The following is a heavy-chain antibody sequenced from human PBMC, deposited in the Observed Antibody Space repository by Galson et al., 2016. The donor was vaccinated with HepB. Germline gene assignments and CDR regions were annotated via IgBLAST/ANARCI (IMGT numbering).Heavy chain of an antibody. CDR3: AREGATSIGGFGY. J-gene: IGHJ4*02. V-gene: IGHV1-46*01. D-gene: IGHD1-26*01. CDR2: INPSGGST. CDR1: GYTFTSYY. Sequence: SVKVSCKASGYTFTSYYMHWVRQAPGQGLEWMGIINPSGGSTSCAQNFQGRVTMTRDTSTSTVYMELSSLRSEDSAMYYCAREGATSIGGFGYWGQGTLVTVSS.